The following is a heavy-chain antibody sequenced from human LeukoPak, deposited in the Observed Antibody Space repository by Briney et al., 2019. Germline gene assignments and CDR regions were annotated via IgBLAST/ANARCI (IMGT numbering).Heavy chain of an antibody. Sequence: SETLSLTCTVSGGSISSGTYYWSWIRQHPGKGLEWIGYIYNSGSTYYNPSLKSRVTISVDTSKNQFSLKLSSVTAADTAVYYCARERGDYVEWGQGTLVTVSS. V-gene: IGHV4-31*03. CDR1: GGSISSGTYY. CDR2: IYNSGST. CDR3: ARERGDYVE. J-gene: IGHJ4*02. D-gene: IGHD4-17*01.